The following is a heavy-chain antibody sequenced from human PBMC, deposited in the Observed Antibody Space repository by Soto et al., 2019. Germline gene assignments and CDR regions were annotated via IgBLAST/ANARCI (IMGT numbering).Heavy chain of an antibody. Sequence: SVEASCKGPGGTVSNYAISWVRQAPGLGLEWMGGIIPIFGTANYAQKFQGRVTITADKSTSTAYMELSSLRSEDTAVYYCARDFPGYCSGGSCFWFDHWGQGTLVTVSS. V-gene: IGHV1-69*06. CDR3: ARDFPGYCSGGSCFWFDH. J-gene: IGHJ5*02. CDR2: IIPIFGTA. CDR1: GGTVSNYA. D-gene: IGHD2-15*01.